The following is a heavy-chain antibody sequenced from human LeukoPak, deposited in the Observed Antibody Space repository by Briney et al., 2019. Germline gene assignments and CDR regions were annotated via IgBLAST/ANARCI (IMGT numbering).Heavy chain of an antibody. J-gene: IGHJ4*02. CDR2: IWYDGSNK. D-gene: IGHD2-15*01. Sequence: PGGSLRLSCAASGFTFSSYGMHWVRQAPGKGLEWVAVIWYDGSNKYYADSVKGRFTISRDNAKNTLYLQMNSLRADDTSVYSCARDLVVAACDYWGQGTLVTVSS. CDR1: GFTFSSYG. CDR3: ARDLVVAACDY. V-gene: IGHV3-33*01.